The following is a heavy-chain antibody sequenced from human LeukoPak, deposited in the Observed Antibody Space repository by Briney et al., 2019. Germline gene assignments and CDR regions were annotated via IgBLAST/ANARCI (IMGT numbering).Heavy chain of an antibody. CDR3: ARFGAPVTNYYYYYMDV. Sequence: GGSLRLSCAASGFTFSSYWMSWVRQAPGKGLEWVANIKQDGSEKYYVDSVKGRFTISGDNAKNSLYLQMNSLRAEDTAVYYCARFGAPVTNYYYYYMDVWGKGTTVTVSS. J-gene: IGHJ6*03. V-gene: IGHV3-7*01. CDR1: GFTFSSYW. CDR2: IKQDGSEK. D-gene: IGHD3-16*01.